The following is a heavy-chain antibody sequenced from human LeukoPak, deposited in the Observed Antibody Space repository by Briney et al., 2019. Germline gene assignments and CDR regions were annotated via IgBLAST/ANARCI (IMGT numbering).Heavy chain of an antibody. V-gene: IGHV3-30*18. CDR2: ISYDGSNK. CDR3: AKGLQKFDSSSSFDY. J-gene: IGHJ4*02. Sequence: GGSLRLSCAASGFSVSSNYMSWVRQAPGKGLEWVAAISYDGSNKYYADSVKGRFTISRDNSKNTLYLQMNSLRAEDTAVYYCAKGLQKFDSSSSFDYWGQGTLVTVSS. D-gene: IGHD6-6*01. CDR1: GFSVSSNY.